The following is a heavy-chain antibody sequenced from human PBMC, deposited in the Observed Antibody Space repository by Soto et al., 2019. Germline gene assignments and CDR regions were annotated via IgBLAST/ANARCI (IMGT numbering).Heavy chain of an antibody. Sequence: EVQLVESGGGLVQPGGSLRLSCAASGFTFSSYSMNWVRQAPGKGLEWVSFISSSSSTISYADSVKGRFTISRDNAKNSLYLQMNSVRDEDTAVYYCARDQYWSNGNYYYYGMDVWGQGTTVTVSS. D-gene: IGHD3-3*01. CDR2: ISSSSSTI. CDR1: GFTFSSYS. V-gene: IGHV3-48*02. J-gene: IGHJ6*02. CDR3: ARDQYWSNGNYYYYGMDV.